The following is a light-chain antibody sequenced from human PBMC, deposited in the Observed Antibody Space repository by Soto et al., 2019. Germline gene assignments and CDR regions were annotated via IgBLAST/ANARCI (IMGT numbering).Light chain of an antibody. CDR3: QPHGQWPIT. J-gene: IGKJ3*01. CDR1: QSVSSK. Sequence: EIVMAQSPPTLSVSPRERATLYGTASQSVSSKVAWYQQKPDQAPRLLIYGASTRATGITARFGGSGSGTEFTLTISSLQPEDFATYYCQPHGQWPITVGPGTRVDIK. V-gene: IGKV3-15*01. CDR2: GAS.